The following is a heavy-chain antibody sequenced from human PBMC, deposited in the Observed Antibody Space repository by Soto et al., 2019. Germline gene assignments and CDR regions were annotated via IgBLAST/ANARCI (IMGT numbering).Heavy chain of an antibody. J-gene: IGHJ4*02. Sequence: EASVKVSCKASGGTFSSYAISWVRQAPGQGLEWMGGIIPIFGTANYAQKFQGRVTITADESTSTAYMELSSLRSEDTAVYYCAGGGSATATPPIVYWGQGTLVTVSS. CDR2: IIPIFGTA. V-gene: IGHV1-69*13. CDR1: GGTFSSYA. D-gene: IGHD2-2*01. CDR3: AGGGSATATPPIVY.